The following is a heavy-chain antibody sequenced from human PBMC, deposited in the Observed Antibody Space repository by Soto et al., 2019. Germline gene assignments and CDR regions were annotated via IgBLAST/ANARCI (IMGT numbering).Heavy chain of an antibody. CDR3: AKVGYSSSAY. D-gene: IGHD6-6*01. J-gene: IGHJ4*02. CDR2: ISGSGGST. Sequence: YLRPSCAHSGPTFSSYAMSWVRQAPLKGLEWVSAISGSGGSTYYADSVKGRFTISRDNSKNTLYLQMNSLRAEDTAVYYCAKVGYSSSAYWGQGTLVTTSS. V-gene: IGHV3-23*01. CDR1: GPTFSSYA.